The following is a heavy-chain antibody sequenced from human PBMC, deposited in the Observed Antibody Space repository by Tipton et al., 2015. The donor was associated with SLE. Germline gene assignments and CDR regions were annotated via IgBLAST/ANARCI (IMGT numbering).Heavy chain of an antibody. D-gene: IGHD3-16*01. J-gene: IGHJ2*01. V-gene: IGHV4-61*02. Sequence: TLSLTCTVSGGSISSGSYYWSWIRQPAGKGLEWIGRIYTSGSTNYNPSLKSRITISVDTSKNQFSLKLNSVTAADTAVYYCARLGRRGGNWYFDLWGRGTLVTVSS. CDR2: IYTSGST. CDR3: ARLGRRGGNWYFDL. CDR1: GGSISSGSYY.